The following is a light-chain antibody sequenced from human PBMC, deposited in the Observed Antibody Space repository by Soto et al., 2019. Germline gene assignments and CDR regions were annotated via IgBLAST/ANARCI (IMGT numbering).Light chain of an antibody. CDR2: DAS. Sequence: EIVMTQSPATLSVSPGERATLSCRASQSVSSNLAWYQQKPGQAPRLLIYDASTRATGIPARFSGSGSGSEFTLTISSLQPDDSATYYCQQYNRYSTFGQGTKVDIK. CDR3: QQYNRYST. V-gene: IGKV3-15*01. CDR1: QSVSSN. J-gene: IGKJ1*01.